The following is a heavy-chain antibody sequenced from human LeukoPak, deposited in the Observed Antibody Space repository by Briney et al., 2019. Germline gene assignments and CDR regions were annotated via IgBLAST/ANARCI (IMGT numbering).Heavy chain of an antibody. D-gene: IGHD3-16*01. CDR3: ARESVGDYFDY. CDR2: ISSSSSYI. V-gene: IGHV3-21*01. J-gene: IGHJ4*02. Sequence: GGSLRLSCAASGFTFSSYAMNWVRQAPGKGLEWVSSISSSSSYIYYADSVKGRFTISRDNAKNSLYLQMNSLRAEDTAVYYCARESVGDYFDYWGQGTLVTVSS. CDR1: GFTFSSYA.